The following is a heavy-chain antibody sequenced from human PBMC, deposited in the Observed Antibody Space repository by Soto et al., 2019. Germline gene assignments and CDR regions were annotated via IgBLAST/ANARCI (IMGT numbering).Heavy chain of an antibody. CDR2: IYWNDDQ. J-gene: IGHJ4*02. CDR1: GFSLTTSGVG. D-gene: IGHD6-13*01. Sequence: QITLKESGPPLVKPTQTLTLTCTFSGFSLTTSGVGVGWIRQPPGKALEWLALIYWNDDQYYIPSLKTRLTITKDTSRNQVVLTMTNMDPGDTATYYCAHKDPAADLTFDYWRQGSLLTVSS. V-gene: IGHV2-5*01. CDR3: AHKDPAADLTFDY.